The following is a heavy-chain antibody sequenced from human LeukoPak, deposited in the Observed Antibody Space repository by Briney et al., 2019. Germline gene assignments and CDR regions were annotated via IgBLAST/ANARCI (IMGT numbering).Heavy chain of an antibody. D-gene: IGHD2-15*01. CDR3: ARGVAATEGVSY. V-gene: IGHV1-18*01. CDR2: ISAYNGNT. Sequence: ASVKVSSKASGYTFTSYGISWVRQAPGQGLEWMGWISAYNGNTNYAQKLQGRVTMTTDTSTSTAYMEVRSLRSDGTAVYYCARGVAATEGVSYWGQGTLVTVSS. CDR1: GYTFTSYG. J-gene: IGHJ4*02.